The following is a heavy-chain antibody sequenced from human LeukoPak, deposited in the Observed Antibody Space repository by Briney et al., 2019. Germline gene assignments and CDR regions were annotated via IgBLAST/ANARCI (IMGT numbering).Heavy chain of an antibody. CDR2: INPNSGDT. J-gene: IGHJ4*02. Sequence: ASVKVPCKASGYTFTGYYMHWVRQAPGQGLEWMGRINPNSGDTNYAQKFQGRVTMTRDTSITTAYMELSRLRSDDTAMYYCARDYCSSTSCLFDYWGQGTLVTVSS. CDR3: ARDYCSSTSCLFDY. CDR1: GYTFTGYY. V-gene: IGHV1-2*06. D-gene: IGHD2-2*01.